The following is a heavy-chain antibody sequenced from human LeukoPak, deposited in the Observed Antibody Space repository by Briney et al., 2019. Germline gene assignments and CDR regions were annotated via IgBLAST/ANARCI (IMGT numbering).Heavy chain of an antibody. V-gene: IGHV1-24*01. D-gene: IGHD3-16*01. CDR1: GYTLTELS. J-gene: IGHJ6*02. CDR3: ATGPASAWGSDWYYGMDV. Sequence: ASVKVSCKVFGYTLTELSMHWVRQAPGKGLEWMGGFDPEDGETIYAQKFQGRVTMTEDTSTDTAYMELSSLRSEDTAVYYCATGPASAWGSDWYYGMDVWGQGTTVTVSS. CDR2: FDPEDGET.